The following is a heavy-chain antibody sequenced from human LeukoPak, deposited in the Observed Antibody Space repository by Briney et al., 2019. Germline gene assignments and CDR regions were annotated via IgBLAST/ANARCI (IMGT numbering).Heavy chain of an antibody. CDR2: IKQDGSEK. J-gene: IGHJ4*02. V-gene: IGHV3-7*01. D-gene: IGHD3-22*01. Sequence: PGGSLRLSCAASGFLFSSYSMNWVRQAPGKGLEWVANIKQDGSEKYYVDSVKGRFTISRDNAKNSLYLQMNSLRAEDTAVYYCARDWMIVVWNYFDYWGQGTLVTVSS. CDR1: GFLFSSYS. CDR3: ARDWMIVVWNYFDY.